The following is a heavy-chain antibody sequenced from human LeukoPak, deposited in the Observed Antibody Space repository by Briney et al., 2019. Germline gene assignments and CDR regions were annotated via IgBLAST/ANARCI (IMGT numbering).Heavy chain of an antibody. V-gene: IGHV4-34*01. Sequence: PSETLSLTCTVSGGSISSYYWSWIRQPPGKGLEWIGEINHSGSTNYNPSLKSRVTISVDTSKNQFSLKLSSVTAADTAVYYCAREDYSSGWYFDYWGQGTLVTVSS. CDR1: GGSISSYY. CDR2: INHSGST. J-gene: IGHJ4*02. D-gene: IGHD6-19*01. CDR3: AREDYSSGWYFDY.